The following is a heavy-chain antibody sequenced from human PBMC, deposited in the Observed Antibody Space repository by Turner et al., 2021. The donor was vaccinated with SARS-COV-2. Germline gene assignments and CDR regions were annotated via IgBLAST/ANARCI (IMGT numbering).Heavy chain of an antibody. CDR1: GFTLSSYV. V-gene: IGHV3-30-3*01. D-gene: IGHD3-10*01. Sequence: QVQLVNSGRGVVPPGGTLRLSCEASGFTLSSYVMHWVRQAPGKGLEWVAFIAYDVSNKYYADSVKGRFTISRDNSKNTLYLQMNSLRAEDTAVYYCARDSGDFDYWGQGTLVTVSS. CDR3: ARDSGDFDY. J-gene: IGHJ4*02. CDR2: IAYDVSNK.